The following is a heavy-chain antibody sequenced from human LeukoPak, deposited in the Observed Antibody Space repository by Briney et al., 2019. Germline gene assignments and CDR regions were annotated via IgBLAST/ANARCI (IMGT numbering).Heavy chain of an antibody. D-gene: IGHD3-9*01. V-gene: IGHV3-48*02. CDR1: GFTFSSYA. Sequence: GGSLRLSCAASGFTFSSYAMHWVRQAPGKGLEWVSYISSSSSTIYYADSVKGRFTISRDNAKNSLYLQMNSLRDEDTAVHYCARDSFAPILTGLDHGMDVWGQGTTVTVSS. CDR2: ISSSSSTI. J-gene: IGHJ6*02. CDR3: ARDSFAPILTGLDHGMDV.